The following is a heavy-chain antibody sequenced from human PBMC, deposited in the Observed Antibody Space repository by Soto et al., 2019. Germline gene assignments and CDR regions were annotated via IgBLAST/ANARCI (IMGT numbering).Heavy chain of an antibody. CDR3: EREAFTGYAFFDY. J-gene: IGHJ4*02. V-gene: IGHV1-2*02. Sequence: XSGKVSCDASGYPFTNYYIHWVRRAPGQGLEWMGWVNPSTGDTLFAPRFQGRVTMTRDTSVSTAYLELRRLRSDDTALYYCEREAFTGYAFFDYWGQGTLVTVSS. CDR2: VNPSTGDT. CDR1: GYPFTNYY. D-gene: IGHD5-12*01.